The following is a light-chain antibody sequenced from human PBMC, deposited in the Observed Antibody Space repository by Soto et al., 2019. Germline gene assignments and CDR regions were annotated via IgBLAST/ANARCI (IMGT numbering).Light chain of an antibody. CDR3: HQYNNWPPLT. CDR1: QSVSSN. J-gene: IGKJ4*01. Sequence: EIVMTQSPATLSVSPGERATLSCRASQSVSSNLAWYQQKPGQAPRLLIYGASTSATGIPAWFSGSGSGTEFTLTISSLQSEDFAVYYCHQYNNWPPLTFGGVTKVEIK. CDR2: GAS. V-gene: IGKV3-15*01.